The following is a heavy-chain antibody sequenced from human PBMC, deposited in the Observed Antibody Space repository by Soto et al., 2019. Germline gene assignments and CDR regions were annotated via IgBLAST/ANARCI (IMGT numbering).Heavy chain of an antibody. V-gene: IGHV3-23*01. Sequence: GGSLRLSCAASGFTFSSYAMSWVRQAPGKGLEWVSAISGSGGSTYYADSVKGRFTISRDNSKNTLYLQMNSLRAEDTAVYYCAIDQYYDSSGYPVGYWGQGTLVTV. J-gene: IGHJ4*02. CDR3: AIDQYYDSSGYPVGY. CDR2: ISGSGGST. D-gene: IGHD3-22*01. CDR1: GFTFSSYA.